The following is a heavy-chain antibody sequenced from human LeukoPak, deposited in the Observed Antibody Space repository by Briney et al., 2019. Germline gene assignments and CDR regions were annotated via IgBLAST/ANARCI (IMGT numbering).Heavy chain of an antibody. D-gene: IGHD5-18*01. CDR1: GGSISSSSYY. CDR3: AMVSRFDY. CDR2: IYYSGST. Sequence: SETLSLTCTVSGGSISSSSYYWGWIRQPPGKGPEWIVSIYYSGSTYYNPSLKSRVTISVDTSKNQFSLKLSSVTAADTAVYYCAMVSRFDYWGQGTLVTVSS. J-gene: IGHJ4*02. V-gene: IGHV4-39*01.